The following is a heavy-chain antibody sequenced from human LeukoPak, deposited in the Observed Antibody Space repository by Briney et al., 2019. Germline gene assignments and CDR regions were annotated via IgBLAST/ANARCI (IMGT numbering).Heavy chain of an antibody. Sequence: SETLSLTCTVSGGSISSYYWSWIRQPAGKGLEWIGRIYTSGSTNYNPSLKSRVTMSVDTSKNQFSLKLSSVTAADTAVYYCARSAGYQLLEGYYYYMDVWGKGTTVTVSS. CDR1: GGSISSYY. J-gene: IGHJ6*03. V-gene: IGHV4-4*07. D-gene: IGHD3-10*01. CDR3: ARSAGYQLLEGYYYYMDV. CDR2: IYTSGST.